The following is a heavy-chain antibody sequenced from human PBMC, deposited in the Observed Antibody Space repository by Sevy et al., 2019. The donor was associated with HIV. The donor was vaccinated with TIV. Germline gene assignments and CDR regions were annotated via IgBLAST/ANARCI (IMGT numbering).Heavy chain of an antibody. CDR2: TSAYNGNT. CDR1: GYTFTRYG. Sequence: ASVKVSCKASGYTFTRYGITWVRQAPGQGLEWMGWTSAYNGNTNYAQKVQGRVTMTTDMSTSTAYMELRSLKSDDTAMYYCARDRNNYDSSGYPKGMDVWGQGTMVTVSS. D-gene: IGHD3-22*01. V-gene: IGHV1-18*01. J-gene: IGHJ6*02. CDR3: ARDRNNYDSSGYPKGMDV.